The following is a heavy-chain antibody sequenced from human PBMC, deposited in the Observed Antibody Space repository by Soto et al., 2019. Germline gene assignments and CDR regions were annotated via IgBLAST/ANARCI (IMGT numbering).Heavy chain of an antibody. Sequence: PGGSQRLSCTASGFTFSSHSMNWVRKSPGKGLEWVSYITSSSSTIYYADYVKGRVTISRDNAKNSLYLQMNSLTAKDTAMYYCSGGVGDAFWGQGTLVTVSS. CDR2: ITSSSSTI. CDR3: SGGVGDAF. D-gene: IGHD1-26*01. J-gene: IGHJ4*02. CDR1: GFTFSSHS. V-gene: IGHV3-48*01.